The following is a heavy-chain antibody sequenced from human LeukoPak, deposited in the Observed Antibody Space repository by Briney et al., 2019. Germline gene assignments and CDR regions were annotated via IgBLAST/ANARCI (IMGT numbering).Heavy chain of an antibody. D-gene: IGHD1-7*01. Sequence: GGSLRLSCVASGFTFSDYAMSWVRQAPGKGLEWVSAISGSGGSTYYADSVKGRFTISRDNSKNTLYLQMSSLRAEDTAVYYCAKDDGITGTTDWFDPWGQGTLVTVSS. CDR2: ISGSGGST. CDR1: GFTFSDYA. CDR3: AKDDGITGTTDWFDP. V-gene: IGHV3-23*01. J-gene: IGHJ5*02.